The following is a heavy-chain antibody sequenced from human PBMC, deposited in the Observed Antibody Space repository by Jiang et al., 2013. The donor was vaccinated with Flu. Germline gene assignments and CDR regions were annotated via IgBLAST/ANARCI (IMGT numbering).Heavy chain of an antibody. CDR3: ARQAAAATPGYYYSFAMDV. Sequence: GPGLVKPSETLSLTCTVSGDSISSYFWSWIRQPPGKGLEWMGCIENRGNTNYNPSLKSRVTISVDTSKNQISLKVRSVTVADTAIYYCARQAAAATPGYYYSFAMDVWGQGTTVTVSS. J-gene: IGHJ6*02. V-gene: IGHV4-59*08. CDR2: IENRGNT. CDR1: GDSISSYF. D-gene: IGHD6-13*01.